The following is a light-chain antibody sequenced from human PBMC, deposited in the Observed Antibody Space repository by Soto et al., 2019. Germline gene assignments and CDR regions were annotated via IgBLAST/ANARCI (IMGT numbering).Light chain of an antibody. J-gene: IGKJ3*01. V-gene: IGKV3-11*01. CDR3: QQRANWPPFT. CDR1: QSVSIY. CDR2: DAS. Sequence: IVLTQSPATLSLSPGERATLSCRASQSVSIYLAWYQQKPGQAPRLLIYDASNRATGIPARFSGSGSGTDFTLTISSLEPEDFAVYYCQQRANWPPFTFGPGTKVDIK.